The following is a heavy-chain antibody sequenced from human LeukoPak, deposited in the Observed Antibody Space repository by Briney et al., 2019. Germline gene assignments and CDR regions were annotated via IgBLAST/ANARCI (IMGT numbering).Heavy chain of an antibody. CDR2: INPNSGGT. Sequence: ALVKVSCKASGYTFTGYYMHWVRQAPGQGLEWMGRINPNSGGTNYAQKFQGRVTMTRDTSISTAYMELSRLRSDDTAVYYCARGPRGSSGWYIGYWGQGTLVTVSS. V-gene: IGHV1-2*06. D-gene: IGHD6-19*01. CDR1: GYTFTGYY. J-gene: IGHJ4*02. CDR3: ARGPRGSSGWYIGY.